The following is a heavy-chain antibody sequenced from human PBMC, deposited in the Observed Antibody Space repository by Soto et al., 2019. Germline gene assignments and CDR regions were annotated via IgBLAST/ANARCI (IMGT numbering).Heavy chain of an antibody. V-gene: IGHV3-23*01. CDR3: PRGAAGYISSSYYFDY. J-gene: IGHJ4*02. Sequence: GGSLRLSCAASGFTFTNYALSWVRQAPGEGLEWVVTISCSIGSTYVAYSVKGRLSISRDNSKNTLSLLMNSVTAEDTAVYFCPRGAAGYISSSYYFDYWGRGTLVTVSS. D-gene: IGHD2-15*01. CDR1: GFTFTNYA. CDR2: ISCSIGST.